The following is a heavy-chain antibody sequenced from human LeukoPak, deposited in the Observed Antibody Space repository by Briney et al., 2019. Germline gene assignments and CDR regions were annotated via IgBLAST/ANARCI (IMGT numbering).Heavy chain of an antibody. CDR2: IYYSGST. D-gene: IGHD6-19*01. CDR1: GGSLSSSSYY. J-gene: IGHJ4*02. Sequence: SETLSLTCTVSGGSLSSSSYYWGWIRQPPGKGLEWIGSIYYSGSTYYNPSLKSRVTIAVDTSKHQFSLKLSSVTAADTAVYYCASARGWRDYWGQGTLVTVSS. CDR3: ASARGWRDY. V-gene: IGHV4-39*07.